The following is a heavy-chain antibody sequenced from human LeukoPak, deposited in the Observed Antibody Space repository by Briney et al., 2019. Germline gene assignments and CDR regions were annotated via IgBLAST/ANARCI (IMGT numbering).Heavy chain of an antibody. CDR1: GFTFSSYA. CDR3: AKDFSSLVLLTFDY. CDR2: ISGSGGST. V-gene: IGHV3-23*01. J-gene: IGHJ4*02. Sequence: GGSLRLSCAASGFTFSSYAMSWVRQAPGKGLEWVSAISGSGGSTYYADSVKGRFTVSRDNSKNTLYLQMNSLRAEDTAVYYCAKDFSSLVLLTFDYWGQGTLVTVSS. D-gene: IGHD2-21*02.